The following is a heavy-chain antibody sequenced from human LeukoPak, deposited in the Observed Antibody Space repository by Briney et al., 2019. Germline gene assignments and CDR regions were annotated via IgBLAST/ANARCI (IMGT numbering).Heavy chain of an antibody. CDR3: ARVHYYDRSGYLDY. D-gene: IGHD3-22*01. V-gene: IGHV3-64*01. J-gene: IGHJ4*02. Sequence: GGSLRLSCAASGFTFSRYVMHWVRQAPGEGLEYVSAISSNGGSTYYATSVKGRFTISRDNSKNTLYLQMGSLRAEDMVVYYCARVHYYDRSGYLDYWGQGTLVTVSS. CDR2: ISSNGGST. CDR1: GFTFSRYV.